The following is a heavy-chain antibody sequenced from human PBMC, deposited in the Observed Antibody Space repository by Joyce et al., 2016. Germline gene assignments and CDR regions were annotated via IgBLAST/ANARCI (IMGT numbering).Heavy chain of an antibody. Sequence: EVQLLESGGGLVQPGGSLRLSCAASGFTFSSYSMSGVRQALGKGLEWVSAISGSGGSTYDADSVKGRFTISRDNSKNTLYLQMNSLRAEDTAVYYCAKARSFDWPYYFDYWGQGTLVTVSS. V-gene: IGHV3-23*01. J-gene: IGHJ4*02. D-gene: IGHD3-9*01. CDR1: GFTFSSYS. CDR2: ISGSGGST. CDR3: AKARSFDWPYYFDY.